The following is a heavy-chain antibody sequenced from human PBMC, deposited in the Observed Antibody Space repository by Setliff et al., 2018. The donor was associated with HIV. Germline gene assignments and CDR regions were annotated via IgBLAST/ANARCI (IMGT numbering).Heavy chain of an antibody. J-gene: IGHJ4*02. V-gene: IGHV4-34*01. CDR2: INHSGST. CDR1: GGSFSGYY. CDR3: ARHESGRSSSWSNFDY. D-gene: IGHD6-13*01. Sequence: SETLSLTCAVYGGSFSGYYWSWIRQPPGKGLEWIGEINHSGSTNYNASLKSRVTLSVDTSKKQFSLKLRSVTAADTAVYYCARHESGRSSSWSNFDYWGQGTLVTVSS.